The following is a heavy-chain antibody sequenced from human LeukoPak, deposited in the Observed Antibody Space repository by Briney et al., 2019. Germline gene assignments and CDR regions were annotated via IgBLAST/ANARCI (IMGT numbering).Heavy chain of an antibody. CDR3: AKDPRPYYDVPVGY. J-gene: IGHJ4*02. Sequence: GGSLELSLVGSGFMFSDYAMSLGRPAPGKGRGWVSSISSSGGTTFYADSVKGRFTISRDLFKKTVHLEMKAMRAEDTAVYYCAKDPRPYYDVPVGYWGQGTLVTVSP. D-gene: IGHD3-3*01. CDR1: GFMFSDYA. V-gene: IGHV3-23*01. CDR2: ISSSGGTT.